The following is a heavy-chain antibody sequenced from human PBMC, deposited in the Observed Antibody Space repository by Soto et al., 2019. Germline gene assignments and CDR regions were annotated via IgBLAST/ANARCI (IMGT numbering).Heavy chain of an antibody. D-gene: IGHD3-16*01. CDR1: GFTLSDHY. J-gene: IGHJ4*02. CDR3: VGGHWSFDY. V-gene: IGHV3-72*01. CDR2: SRNKDHSYST. Sequence: GGSLRLACAASGFTLSDHYMDWVRQAPGKGLEWVARSRNKDHSYSTEYAASVKGRFTISRDDSQNSLYLLMTSLKAEDTAVNYCVGGHWSFDYWGQGTVVTAPS.